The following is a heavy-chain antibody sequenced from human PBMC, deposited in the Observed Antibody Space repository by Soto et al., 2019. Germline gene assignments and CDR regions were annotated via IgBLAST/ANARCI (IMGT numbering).Heavy chain of an antibody. CDR3: AKNTVGLSRYYYYGMDV. D-gene: IGHD5-12*01. V-gene: IGHV3-30*18. CDR2: MAYDGSNE. CDR1: GFTFSSFG. J-gene: IGHJ6*02. Sequence: GGSLRLSCAASGFTFSSFGIHWVRQAPGKGLEWVAVMAYDGSNEYYADSVRGRFTISRDNSKSTVYLQMNSLRPEDTAAYYCAKNTVGLSRYYYYGMDVWGQGTTVTVAS.